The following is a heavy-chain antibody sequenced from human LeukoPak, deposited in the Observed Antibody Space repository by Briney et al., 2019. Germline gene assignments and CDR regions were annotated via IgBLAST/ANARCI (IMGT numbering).Heavy chain of an antibody. V-gene: IGHV3-21*01. CDR3: ARDLLRYFDWLSYYYYGMDV. D-gene: IGHD3-9*01. CDR1: GFTLSSHR. Sequence: GGSLRLSCAASGFTLSSHRMNWVRQTPAKVLEWVSSISSNSSYIYYADSVKGRFTISRDNAKNSLYLQMNSLRAEDTAVYYCARDLLRYFDWLSYYYYGMDVWGQGTMVTVSS. J-gene: IGHJ6*02. CDR2: ISSNSSYI.